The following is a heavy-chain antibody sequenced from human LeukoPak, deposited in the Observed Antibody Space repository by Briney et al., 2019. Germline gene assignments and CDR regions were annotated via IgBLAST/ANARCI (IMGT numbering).Heavy chain of an antibody. CDR3: ARDFYSGIAVAGTRKY. CDR1: GYTFTSYG. CDR2: ISAYNGNT. V-gene: IGHV1-18*01. Sequence: GASVKVSCKASGYTFTSYGISWVRQAPGQGLEWMGWISAYNGNTNYAQKLQGRVTMTTDTSTSTAYMELRSLRSDDTAVYYCARDFYSGIAVAGTRKYWGQGTLVTVSS. J-gene: IGHJ4*02. D-gene: IGHD6-19*01.